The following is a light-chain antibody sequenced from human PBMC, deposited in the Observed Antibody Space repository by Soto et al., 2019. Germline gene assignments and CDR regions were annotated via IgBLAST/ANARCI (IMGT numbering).Light chain of an antibody. Sequence: DIQMTQSLSSLSASVGDRVTITCRASQSISSYLSWYQQKPGKAPKRLIYVGSTLQSGVPSRFSGSGSGTDFTLTISSLQPEDFATYFCQQTYTTPFTFGGGTKVDVK. CDR2: VGS. V-gene: IGKV1-39*01. CDR1: QSISSY. CDR3: QQTYTTPFT. J-gene: IGKJ4*01.